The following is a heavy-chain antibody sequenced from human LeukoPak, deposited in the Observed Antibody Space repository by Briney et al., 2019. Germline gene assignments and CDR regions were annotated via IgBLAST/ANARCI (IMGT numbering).Heavy chain of an antibody. J-gene: IGHJ4*02. Sequence: GALRPSCAASGFTFSSYGMHWVRQAPGKGLEWVAVISYDGSNKYYADSVKGRFTISRDNSKNTLYLQMNSLRAEDTAVYYCAKDLMRLRWKSLDYWGQGTLVTVSS. CDR2: ISYDGSNK. CDR3: AKDLMRLRWKSLDY. D-gene: IGHD4-23*01. V-gene: IGHV3-30*18. CDR1: GFTFSSYG.